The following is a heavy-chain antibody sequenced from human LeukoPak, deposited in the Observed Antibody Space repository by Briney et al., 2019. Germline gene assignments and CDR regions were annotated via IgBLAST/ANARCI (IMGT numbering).Heavy chain of an antibody. CDR1: GYTFNNYG. D-gene: IGHD3-9*01. CDR2: VTSYNGDT. V-gene: IGHV1-18*01. CDR3: AKDWHILTGRNCFDP. J-gene: IGHJ5*02. Sequence: ASVKVSCKASGYTFNNYGISWVRQAPGQGLEWMGWVTSYNGDTNYAQKFQGRVTMSTDTSTNTAYMELRSLRFDDTAIYYCAKDWHILTGRNCFDPWGQGTLVTVSS.